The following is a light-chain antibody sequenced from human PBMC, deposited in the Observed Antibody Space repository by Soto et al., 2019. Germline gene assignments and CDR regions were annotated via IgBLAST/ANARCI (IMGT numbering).Light chain of an antibody. CDR1: KLGDKY. CDR2: QDR. CDR3: QAWDSSTYVV. V-gene: IGLV3-1*01. Sequence: SYELTQPPSVSVSPGQTASITCSGGKLGDKYACWYQQKPGQSPVLVIYQDRKRPSGIPERFSGSNSGNTATLTISGTQAMDEADYYCQAWDSSTYVVFGGGTKLTVL. J-gene: IGLJ2*01.